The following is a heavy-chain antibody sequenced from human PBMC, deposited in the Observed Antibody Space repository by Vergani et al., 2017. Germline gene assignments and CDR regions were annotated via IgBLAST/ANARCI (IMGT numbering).Heavy chain of an antibody. V-gene: IGHV3-48*01. Sequence: EVQLVESGGGLVQPGGSLKLSCAASGFTFSGSAMHWVRQAPGKGLEWVSYISSSSSTIYYADSVKGRFTISRDNAKNSLYLQMNSLRAEDTAVYYCARALRAGGNSGDFDYWGQGTLVTVSS. D-gene: IGHD4-23*01. CDR2: ISSSSSTI. J-gene: IGHJ4*02. CDR1: GFTFSGSA. CDR3: ARALRAGGNSGDFDY.